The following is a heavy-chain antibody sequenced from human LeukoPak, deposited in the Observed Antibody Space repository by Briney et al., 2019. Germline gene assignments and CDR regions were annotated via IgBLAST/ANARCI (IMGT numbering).Heavy chain of an antibody. V-gene: IGHV4-34*01. Sequence: KPSETLSLTCAVYGGSFIGYYWSWIRQPPGKGLEWIGEINHSGSTNYNPSLKSRVTISVDTSKNQFSLKLSSVTAADTAVYYCARDSALSNYFDYWGQGTLVTVSS. CDR1: GGSFIGYY. D-gene: IGHD3-10*01. J-gene: IGHJ4*02. CDR3: ARDSALSNYFDY. CDR2: INHSGST.